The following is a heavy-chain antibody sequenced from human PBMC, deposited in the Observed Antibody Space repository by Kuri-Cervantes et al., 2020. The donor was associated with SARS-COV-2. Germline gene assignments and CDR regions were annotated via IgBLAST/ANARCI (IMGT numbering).Heavy chain of an antibody. V-gene: IGHV1-18*01. J-gene: IGHJ3*02. D-gene: IGHD3-16*02. CDR3: ARVYPTSDAFDI. Sequence: ASVKVSCKASGYTFTSYGISWVRQAPGQGLEWMRWISAYNGNTNYAQKVQGRVTMTTDTSTSTASMELRSLRSDDTAVYYCARVYPTSDAFDIWGQGTMVTVSS. CDR1: GYTFTSYG. CDR2: ISAYNGNT.